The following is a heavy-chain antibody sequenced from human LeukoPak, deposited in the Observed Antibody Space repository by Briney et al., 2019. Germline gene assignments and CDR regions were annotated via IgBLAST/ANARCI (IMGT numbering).Heavy chain of an antibody. J-gene: IGHJ6*02. Sequence: SETLSLTCTVSGGSISRGDYYWSWIRQPPGKGLEWIGYIYYSGSTYYNPSLKSRVTISVDASKNQFSLKLSSVTAVDTAVYYCARRGRYYYGMDVWGQGTTVTVSS. CDR2: IYYSGST. CDR1: GGSISRGDYY. V-gene: IGHV4-30-4*01. CDR3: ARRGRYYYGMDV.